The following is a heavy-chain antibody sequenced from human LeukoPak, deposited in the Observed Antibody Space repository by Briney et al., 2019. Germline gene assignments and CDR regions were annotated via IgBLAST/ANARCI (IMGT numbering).Heavy chain of an antibody. D-gene: IGHD6-19*01. CDR3: AREQWLESDAFDI. Sequence: GGSLRLSCAASGFTFSNYMMTWVRQAPGKGLQWVSTVSGTTLSTYYADSVKGRFTISRDNAKNSLYLQMNSLRVDDTAVYYCAREQWLESDAFDIWGQGTMVTVSS. CDR2: VSGTTLST. V-gene: IGHV3-21*01. CDR1: GFTFSNYM. J-gene: IGHJ3*02.